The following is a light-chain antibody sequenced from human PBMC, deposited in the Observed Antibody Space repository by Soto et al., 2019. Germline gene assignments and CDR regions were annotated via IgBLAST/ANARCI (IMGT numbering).Light chain of an antibody. CDR2: GAS. CDR1: QSVSSSY. J-gene: IGKJ2*01. V-gene: IGKV3-20*01. CDR3: QQYGSSPPYT. Sequence: EIVLTQSPGTLSLSPGERATLSCRASQSVSSSYLAWYQQKPGQAPRLLIYGASSRATGIPDRFSGSGSGTDFPLTISSLEPEDFAVNYCQQYGSSPPYTFGQGTKLEIK.